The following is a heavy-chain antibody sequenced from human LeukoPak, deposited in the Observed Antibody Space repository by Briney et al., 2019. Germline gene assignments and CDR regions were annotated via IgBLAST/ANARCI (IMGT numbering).Heavy chain of an antibody. D-gene: IGHD3-3*01. CDR1: GGSISSYY. V-gene: IGHV4-59*01. J-gene: IGHJ3*02. CDR3: ARAGFYYDVWSDPTLDAFDI. CDR2: IYYSGST. Sequence: SETLSLTCTVSGGSISSYYWSWIRQPPGKGLEWIGYIYYSGSTNYNPSLKSRVTISVDTSKNQFSLKLSSVTAADTAVYYCARAGFYYDVWSDPTLDAFDIWGQGTMVTVSS.